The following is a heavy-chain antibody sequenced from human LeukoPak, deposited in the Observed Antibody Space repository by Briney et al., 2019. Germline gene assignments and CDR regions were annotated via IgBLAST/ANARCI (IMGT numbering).Heavy chain of an antibody. CDR3: ARTSSSGWYPNYYYYYYMDV. D-gene: IGHD6-19*01. J-gene: IGHJ6*03. CDR1: VRSISSYY. Sequence: SETLSLTCTVSVRSISSYYWSWIRQPPGGGLGWIGYIYYSGSTNYNPSLKSRVTISVDTSKNQFSLKLSSVTAADTAVYYCARTSSSGWYPNYYYYYYMDVWGKGTTVTVSS. CDR2: IYYSGST. V-gene: IGHV4-59*01.